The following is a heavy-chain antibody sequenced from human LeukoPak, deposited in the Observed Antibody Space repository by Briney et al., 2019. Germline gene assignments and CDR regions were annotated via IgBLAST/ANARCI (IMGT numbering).Heavy chain of an antibody. CDR2: INPSGGGT. CDR1: GYTFTSYY. V-gene: IGHV1-46*01. J-gene: IGHJ6*02. Sequence: ASVKVSCKASGYTFTSYYMHWVRQAPGQGLEWMGIINPSGGGTSYAQKFQGRVTVTRDTSTSTVYMELSSLRSEDTAVYYCARDRSDYYYGMNVWGQGTTVTVSS. CDR3: ARDRSDYYYGMNV.